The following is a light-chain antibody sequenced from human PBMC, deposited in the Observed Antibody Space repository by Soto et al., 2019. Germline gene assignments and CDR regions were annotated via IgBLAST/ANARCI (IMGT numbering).Light chain of an antibody. CDR1: QSISSY. Sequence: DIEVTQSPSSLSSSAGDRATLTCRASQSISSYLNWYQQKPGKAPKLLIYAASSLQSGVPSRFSGSGSGTDFTLTISSLQPEDFATYYCQQSYSTPPTFGQGTKVDNK. J-gene: IGKJ1*01. CDR3: QQSYSTPPT. CDR2: AAS. V-gene: IGKV1-39*01.